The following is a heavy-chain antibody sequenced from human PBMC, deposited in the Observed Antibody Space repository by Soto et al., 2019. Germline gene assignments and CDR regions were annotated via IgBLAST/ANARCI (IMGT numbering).Heavy chain of an antibody. CDR1: GYTFTNSW. D-gene: IGHD1-26*01. CDR3: ARTSRGGSSDF. J-gene: IGHJ4*02. V-gene: IGHV5-10-1*01. Sequence: GESLKISCKTSGYTFTNSWISWVRQMPGKGLEWMVSIDPRDSYTTYCPSFRGHVTISVDKSISTAYLQWSSLKASDTAVYYCARTSRGGSSDFWGQGTLVTV. CDR2: IDPRDSYT.